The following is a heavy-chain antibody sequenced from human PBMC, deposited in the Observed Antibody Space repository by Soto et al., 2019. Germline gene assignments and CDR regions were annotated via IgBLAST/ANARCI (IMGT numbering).Heavy chain of an antibody. Sequence: QVQLVQSGAEVKKPGASVKVSCKASGYTFTGYYMHWVRQAPGQGLEWMGWINPNSGGTNYAQKCQGWGTMTRDTSISTAYMELSRLRSDDTAVYYCARDPIAAAGTDYYYYYMDVWGKGTTVTVSS. CDR3: ARDPIAAAGTDYYYYYMDV. CDR1: GYTFTGYY. J-gene: IGHJ6*03. V-gene: IGHV1-2*04. D-gene: IGHD6-13*01. CDR2: INPNSGGT.